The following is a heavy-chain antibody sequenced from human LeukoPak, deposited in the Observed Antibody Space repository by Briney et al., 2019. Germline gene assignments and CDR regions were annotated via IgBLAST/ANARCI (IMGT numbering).Heavy chain of an antibody. CDR3: ARPLYSSGWHFDY. CDR1: GGSIRNTSYY. J-gene: IGHJ4*02. D-gene: IGHD6-19*01. V-gene: IGHV4-39*01. Sequence: SETLSLTCTDSGGSIRNTSYYWAWIRQPPGKGLEWIGSIYYSGNTYYNPSLKSRVTISVDTSKSQFSLKLSSVTAADTAVYYCARPLYSSGWHFDYWGQGTLVTVSS. CDR2: IYYSGNT.